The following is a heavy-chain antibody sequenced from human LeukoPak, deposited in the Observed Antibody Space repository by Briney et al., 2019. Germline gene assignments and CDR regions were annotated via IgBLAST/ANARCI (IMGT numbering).Heavy chain of an antibody. CDR1: GGSISSYY. D-gene: IGHD5-24*01. CDR2: IYYSGST. V-gene: IGHV4-59*08. Sequence: SETLSLTCTVSGGSISSYYWSWIRQPPGKGLEWIGYIYYSGSTNYNPSLKSRVTISVDTSKNQFSLKLSSVTAADTAVYYCASLRRVEMATIGWYFDLWGRGTLVTVSS. CDR3: ASLRRVEMATIGWYFDL. J-gene: IGHJ2*01.